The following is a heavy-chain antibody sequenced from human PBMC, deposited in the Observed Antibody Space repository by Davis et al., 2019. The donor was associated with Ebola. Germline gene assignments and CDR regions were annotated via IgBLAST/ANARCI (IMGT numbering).Heavy chain of an antibody. CDR3: AREADSGGFRFDY. CDR1: GFTFSDYY. Sequence: GESLKISCAASGFTFSDYYMNWIRQAPGKGLECISYISSSGSSIYYADSVKGRFTISRDNAKNSLYLQMNGLRAEDTAVYYCAREADSGGFRFDYWGRGILVTVSS. D-gene: IGHD5-12*01. J-gene: IGHJ4*02. V-gene: IGHV3-11*01. CDR2: ISSSGSSI.